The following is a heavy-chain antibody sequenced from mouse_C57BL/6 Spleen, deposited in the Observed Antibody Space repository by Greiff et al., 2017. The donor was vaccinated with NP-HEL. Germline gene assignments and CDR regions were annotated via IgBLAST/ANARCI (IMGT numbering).Heavy chain of an antibody. Sequence: VQLQQSGAELARPGASVKLSCKASGYTFTSYGISWVKQRTGQGLEWIGVIYPRSGNTYYNEKFKGKATLTADKSSSTAYMERRSLTSEDSAVYFCARGDYVLYYYAMDYWGQGTSVTVSS. J-gene: IGHJ4*01. D-gene: IGHD2-4*01. CDR2: IYPRSGNT. CDR1: GYTFTSYG. V-gene: IGHV1-81*01. CDR3: ARGDYVLYYYAMDY.